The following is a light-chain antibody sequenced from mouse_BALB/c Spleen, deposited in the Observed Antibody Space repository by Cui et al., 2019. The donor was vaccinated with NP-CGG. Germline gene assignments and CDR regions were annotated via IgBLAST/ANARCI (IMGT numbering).Light chain of an antibody. J-gene: IGLJ1*01. CDR1: TGAVTTSNY. V-gene: IGLV1*01. CDR3: ALWYSNHWV. Sequence: QAVLSQESAHTTYPGETVTFTCRSSTGAVTTSNYANWVQEKPDHLFTGLIGGTNNRAPGVPARFSGSLIGDKAALTITGAQTEDEAVYFCALWYSNHWVFGGGTKLTVL. CDR2: GTN.